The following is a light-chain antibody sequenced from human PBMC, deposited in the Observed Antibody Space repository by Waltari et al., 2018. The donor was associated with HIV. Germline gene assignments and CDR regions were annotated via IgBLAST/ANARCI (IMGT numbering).Light chain of an antibody. CDR2: GAS. V-gene: IGKV3-20*01. J-gene: IGKJ1*01. Sequence: EIVLTQSPGTLSLSPGERATLYCRASQSIGSKFLAWHQHKPGQAPRLVIYGASSRATGIPDRFSGGGSGTVFTLTISRLEPEDFAVYYCHQYGNSPQTFGQGTKVEIK. CDR1: QSIGSKF. CDR3: HQYGNSPQT.